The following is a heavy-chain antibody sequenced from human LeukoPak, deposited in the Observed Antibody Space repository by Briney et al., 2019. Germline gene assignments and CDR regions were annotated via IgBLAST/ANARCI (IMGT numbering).Heavy chain of an antibody. CDR3: ARAGLGYCSGGSCYLNWFDP. CDR1: GYTFTGYY. J-gene: IGHJ5*02. CDR2: IHPNSGGT. V-gene: IGHV1-2*02. D-gene: IGHD2-15*01. Sequence: ASVKVSCKASGYTFTGYYMHWVRQAPGQGLEWMGWIHPNSGGTNYAQKFQGRVTMTRDTSISTAYMELSRLRSDDTAVYYCARAGLGYCSGGSCYLNWFDPWGQGTLVTVSS.